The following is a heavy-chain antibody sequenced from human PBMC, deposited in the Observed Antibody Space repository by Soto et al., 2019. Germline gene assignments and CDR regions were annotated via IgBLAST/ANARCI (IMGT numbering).Heavy chain of an antibody. CDR3: ARDFSIMITFGGVIVNDY. V-gene: IGHV3-7*01. CDR2: IKQDGSEK. CDR1: GVTFSSYW. D-gene: IGHD3-16*02. J-gene: IGHJ4*02. Sequence: GGSLRLSCAASGVTFSSYWMSWVRQAPGKGLEWVANIKQDGSEKYYVDPVKGRFTISRDNAKNSLYLQMNSLRAEDTAVYYCARDFSIMITFGGVIVNDYWGQGTLVTVSS.